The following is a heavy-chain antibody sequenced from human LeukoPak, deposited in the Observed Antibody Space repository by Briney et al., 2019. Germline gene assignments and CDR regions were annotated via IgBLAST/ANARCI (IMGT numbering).Heavy chain of an antibody. J-gene: IGHJ6*02. V-gene: IGHV3-73*01. CDR2: IRSKANNYAT. Sequence: GGSLRLSCAASGFTFSGSTMHWVRQASGKGLEWVGRIRSKANNYATAYATSVKGRFTLSRDDSKNTAYLQMNSLKTGDTAVYYCIRGAASGSYYGFDVWGQGATVTVSS. D-gene: IGHD1-26*01. CDR1: GFTFSGST. CDR3: IRGAASGSYYGFDV.